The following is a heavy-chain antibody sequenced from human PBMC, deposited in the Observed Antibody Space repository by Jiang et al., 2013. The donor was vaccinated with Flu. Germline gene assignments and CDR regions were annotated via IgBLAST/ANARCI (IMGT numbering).Heavy chain of an antibody. CDR2: ISWNGVNV. CDR1: GFTFDDYA. J-gene: IGHJ4*02. D-gene: IGHD5-18*01. CDR3: VKDPGAYSYGADY. Sequence: VQLVESGGGLVQPGRSLRLSCAASGFTFDDYALHWVRQAPGKGLEWVSSISWNGVNVAYADSVKGRFTISRDNAKNSLYLDMNSLRSEDTAFYYRVKDPGAYSYGADYWGQGTLVTV. V-gene: IGHV3-9*01.